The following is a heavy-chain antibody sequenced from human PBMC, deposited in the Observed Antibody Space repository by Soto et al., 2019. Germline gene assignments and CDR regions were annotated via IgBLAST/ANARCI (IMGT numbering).Heavy chain of an antibody. CDR2: ISSSSSNI. V-gene: IGHV3-48*02. J-gene: IGHJ4*02. CDR1: GFNFSNYN. D-gene: IGHD3-22*01. Sequence: EVQLVESGGGLVQPGGSLRLSCAASGFNFSNYNMNWVRQAPGKGLEWVAYISSSSSNIYYADSVKGRFTISRDNAKNSLYLQMNSLRDEDTAVYYCASWYFSDSSGFPFDYWGQGTLITVSS. CDR3: ASWYFSDSSGFPFDY.